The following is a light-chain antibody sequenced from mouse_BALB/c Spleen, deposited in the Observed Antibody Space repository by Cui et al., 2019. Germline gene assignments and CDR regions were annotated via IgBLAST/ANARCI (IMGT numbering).Light chain of an antibody. J-gene: IGKJ2*01. V-gene: IGKV4-61*01. Sequence: QIVLTQSPATMSASPGEKVTISCSASSSVSYMYWYQQKPGSSPKPLIYRTSNLASGVPARFSGSGSGTSYSLTISSMEAEDAATYYCQQYHSYPYTFGGGTKLEIK. CDR3: QQYHSYPYT. CDR1: SSVSY. CDR2: RTS.